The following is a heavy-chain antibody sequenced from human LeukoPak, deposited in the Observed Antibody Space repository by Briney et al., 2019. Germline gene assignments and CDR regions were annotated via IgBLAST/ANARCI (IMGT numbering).Heavy chain of an antibody. Sequence: SETLSLTCTVSGGSISSYYWSWIRQPPGKGLEWIGEINHSGSTNYNPSLKSRVTISVDTSKSQFSLKLSSVTAADTAVYYCARRLRNRGIAGAWGQGTLVTVSS. V-gene: IGHV4-34*01. CDR1: GGSISSYY. J-gene: IGHJ5*02. CDR2: INHSGST. D-gene: IGHD6-13*01. CDR3: ARRLRNRGIAGA.